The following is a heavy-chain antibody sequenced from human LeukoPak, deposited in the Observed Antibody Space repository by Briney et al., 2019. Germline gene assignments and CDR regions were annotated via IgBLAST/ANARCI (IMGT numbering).Heavy chain of an antibody. D-gene: IGHD3-22*01. Sequence: SETLSLTCTVSGVSISSYYWSWIRQPPGKGLEWIGYIYYSGSTNYNPSLKSRVTRSVDTSKNQFSLKLSSVTAADTAVYYCARGKYHYDSRPVAGWYFDYWGQGTLVTVSS. CDR2: IYYSGST. J-gene: IGHJ4*02. V-gene: IGHV4-59*01. CDR1: GVSISSYY. CDR3: ARGKYHYDSRPVAGWYFDY.